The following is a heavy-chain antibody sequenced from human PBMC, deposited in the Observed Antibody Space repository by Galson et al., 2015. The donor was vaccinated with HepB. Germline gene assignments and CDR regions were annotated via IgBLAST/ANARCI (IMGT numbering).Heavy chain of an antibody. CDR2: INSDGSST. Sequence: SLRLSCAASGFTFSSXWMHWVRQAPGKGLVXVSRINSDGSSTNYADSVKGRFTISRDNAKNTLYLQMNSLRAEDTAVYYCARDYYIGFDIWGQGTMVTVSS. CDR1: GFTFSSXW. D-gene: IGHD3-9*01. J-gene: IGHJ3*02. CDR3: ARDYYIGFDI. V-gene: IGHV3-74*01.